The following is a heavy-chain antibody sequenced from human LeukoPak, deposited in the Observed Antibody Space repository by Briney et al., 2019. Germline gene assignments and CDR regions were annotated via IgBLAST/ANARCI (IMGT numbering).Heavy chain of an antibody. J-gene: IGHJ3*02. D-gene: IGHD4-23*01. CDR3: ARPARGNDAFDI. CDR1: GFTFSDHY. CDR2: TRNKANSYTT. Sequence: GGSLRLSCAASGFTFSDHYIDWVRQAPGKGLEWVGRTRNKANSYTTEYAASVEGRFAFSRDDSKNSVYLQMNSLNTEDTAVYYCARPARGNDAFDIWGQGTMVTVSS. V-gene: IGHV3-72*01.